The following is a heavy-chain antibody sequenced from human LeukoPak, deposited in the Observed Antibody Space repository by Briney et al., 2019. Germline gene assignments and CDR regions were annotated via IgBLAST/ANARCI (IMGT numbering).Heavy chain of an antibody. V-gene: IGHV3-74*01. CDR1: GFSFSGHW. J-gene: IGHJ4*02. Sequence: GSLRLSCTASGFSFSGHWMHWARHLPGKGLVWVSRISPTGSTTSYADSVKGRFTVSRDNAKNTLYLQVNNLRAEDTAVYYCARGPNSNWSGLDFWGQGTLLTVSS. CDR2: ISPTGSTT. D-gene: IGHD6-6*01. CDR3: ARGPNSNWSGLDF.